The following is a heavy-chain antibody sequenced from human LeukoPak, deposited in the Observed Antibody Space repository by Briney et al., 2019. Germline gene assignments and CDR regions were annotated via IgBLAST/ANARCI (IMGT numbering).Heavy chain of an antibody. V-gene: IGHV1-8*01. Sequence: ASVNVSCKASGYIFINHDIDWIRRAPGQGLEWMGWMNANTGKTGPARKFQGRLTMTRDTSLNTAYMELRNLRSEDTAVYYCARGAGAMGRDWFDPWGQGTLVTVSS. CDR3: ARGAGAMGRDWFDP. J-gene: IGHJ5*02. CDR1: GYIFINHD. CDR2: MNANTGKT. D-gene: IGHD3-10*01.